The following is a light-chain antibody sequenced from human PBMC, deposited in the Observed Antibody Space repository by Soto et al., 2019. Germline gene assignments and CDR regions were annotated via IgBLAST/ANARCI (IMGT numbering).Light chain of an antibody. J-gene: IGLJ1*01. Sequence: QSALTQPACVSGSPGQSITISCTGTSSDVGGYNYVSWYQQHPGKAPKLMIYDVSYRPSGVSNRFSGSKSGNTASLTISGLEAEDEADYYCSSYTSTRTLVFGTGTKLTVL. CDR2: DVS. CDR3: SSYTSTRTLV. CDR1: SSDVGGYNY. V-gene: IGLV2-14*01.